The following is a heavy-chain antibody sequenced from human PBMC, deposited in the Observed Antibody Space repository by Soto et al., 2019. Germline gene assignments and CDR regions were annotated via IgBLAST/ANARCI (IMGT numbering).Heavy chain of an antibody. CDR2: IYYSGST. D-gene: IGHD6-19*01. Sequence: SETLSLTCTVSGGSISSYYWSWIRQPPGKGLEWIGYIYYSGSTNYNPSLKSRVTISVDTSKNQFSLKLSSVTAADTAVYYCARAGIAVAGTRGWYFDYWGQGTLVTVSS. CDR3: ARAGIAVAGTRGWYFDY. V-gene: IGHV4-59*12. CDR1: GGSISSYY. J-gene: IGHJ4*02.